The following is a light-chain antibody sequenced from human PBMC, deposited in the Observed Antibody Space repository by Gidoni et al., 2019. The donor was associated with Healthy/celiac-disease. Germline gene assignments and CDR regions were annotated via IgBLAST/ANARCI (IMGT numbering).Light chain of an antibody. CDR2: AAS. CDR3: QQSYSTPLT. J-gene: IGKJ4*01. CDR1: QSISSY. Sequence: DIQMTQSPSSLSASVGDRVTITCRASQSISSYLNWYKQKPGKAPKLLIYAASSLQSGVPSRFSGSGSGTDFTLTISSLQPEDFATYYCQQSYSTPLTFXXXTKVEIK. V-gene: IGKV1-39*01.